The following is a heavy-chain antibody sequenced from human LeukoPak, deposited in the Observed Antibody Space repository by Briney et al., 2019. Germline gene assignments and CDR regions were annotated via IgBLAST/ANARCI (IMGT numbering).Heavy chain of an antibody. CDR3: ARQPYYYGSGPYAFDI. CDR2: IYYSGGT. Sequence: SETLSLTCTVSGGSISTYYWSWIQQPPGKGLEWIGYIYYSGGTNYNPSLKSRVTISVDTSKNQFSLKLSSVTAADTAVYYCARQPYYYGSGPYAFDIWGQGTMVTVSS. J-gene: IGHJ3*02. V-gene: IGHV4-59*08. D-gene: IGHD3-10*01. CDR1: GGSISTYY.